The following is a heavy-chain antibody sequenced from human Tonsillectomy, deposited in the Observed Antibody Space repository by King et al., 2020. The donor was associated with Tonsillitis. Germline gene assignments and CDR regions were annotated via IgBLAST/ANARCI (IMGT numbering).Heavy chain of an antibody. Sequence: VQLVESGAEVKKPGASVKVSCKASGYTFTSYIISWVRQAPGQGLEWMGWISAYNGNTNYAQKHQGRVTMTTDTSTSTAYMDLRSLRSDDSAVYYCASRRVVGDIFGDHYGMAVWGQGTTVSVSS. J-gene: IGHJ6*02. V-gene: IGHV1-18*04. CDR1: GYTFTSYI. CDR3: ASRRVVGDIFGDHYGMAV. D-gene: IGHD3-3*01. CDR2: ISAYNGNT.